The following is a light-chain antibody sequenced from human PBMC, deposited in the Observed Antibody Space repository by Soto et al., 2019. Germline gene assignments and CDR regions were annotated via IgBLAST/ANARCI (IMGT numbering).Light chain of an antibody. CDR2: DAS. V-gene: IGKV3-11*01. Sequence: EIVLTQSPATLALSPGERATLSCRASQSVSSYLAWYQQKPGQAPRLLIYDASHRATGIPARFSGSGSGTDFTLTISSLEPEDFAVYYCQQRSNWPPYTFGQGTKLEIK. J-gene: IGKJ2*01. CDR1: QSVSSY. CDR3: QQRSNWPPYT.